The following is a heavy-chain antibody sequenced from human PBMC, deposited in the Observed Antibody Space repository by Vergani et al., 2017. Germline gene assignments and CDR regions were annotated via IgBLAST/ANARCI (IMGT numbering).Heavy chain of an antibody. J-gene: IGHJ4*02. CDR1: GYSINSGYY. CDR3: ARHSRAHCVSTSCYWPLPLRY. Sequence: QVQLQESGPGLVKPSETLSLTCTVSGYSINSGYYWGWIRQPPGKGLEWIATSYQSGNTYYNPSLKSRVTISVDTSRNHFSLNLTSVTAADTAMYYCARHSRAHCVSTSCYWPLPLRYWGQGALVTVSS. CDR2: SYQSGNT. D-gene: IGHD2-2*01. V-gene: IGHV4-38-2*02.